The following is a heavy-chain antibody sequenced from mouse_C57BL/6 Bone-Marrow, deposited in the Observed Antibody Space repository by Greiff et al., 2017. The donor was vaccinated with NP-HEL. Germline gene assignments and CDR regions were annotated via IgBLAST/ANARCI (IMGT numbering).Heavy chain of an antibody. CDR2: ISSGSSTI. Sequence: EVMLVESGGGLVKPGGSLKLSCAASGFTFSDYGMHWVRQAPEKGLEWVAYISSGSSTIYYADTVKGRFTISRDNAKNTLFLQMTSLRSEDTAMYYCARGYYGSSYLYYFDYWGQGTTLTVSS. CDR3: ARGYYGSSYLYYFDY. CDR1: GFTFSDYG. D-gene: IGHD1-1*01. J-gene: IGHJ2*01. V-gene: IGHV5-17*01.